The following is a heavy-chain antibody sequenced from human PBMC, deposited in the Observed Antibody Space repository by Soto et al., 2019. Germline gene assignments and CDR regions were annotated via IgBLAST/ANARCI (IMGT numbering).Heavy chain of an antibody. Sequence: SHTLSLTCAISGDSASSNSAAWNWIRQSPSRGLEWLGRTYYRSKWYNDYAVSVKSRITINPDTSKNQFSLQLNSVTPEDTAMYYSAKAGDSHSSSGKVFWGQGTAVAVSS. J-gene: IGHJ6*02. V-gene: IGHV6-1*01. CDR1: GDSASSNSAA. CDR2: TYYRSKWYN. CDR3: AKAGDSHSSSGKVF. D-gene: IGHD3-3*01.